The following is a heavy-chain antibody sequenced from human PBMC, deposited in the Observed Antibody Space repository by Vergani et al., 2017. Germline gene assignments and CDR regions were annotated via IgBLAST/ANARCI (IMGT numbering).Heavy chain of an antibody. CDR2: ISSSSSYI. V-gene: IGHV3-21*01. D-gene: IGHD6-13*01. CDR3: ARDRAAADYCYYYGMDV. Sequence: EVQLVESGGGLVKPGGSLRLSCAASGFTFSSYSMNWVRQAPGKGLEWVSSISSSSSYIYYADSVKGRFTISRDNAKNSLYLQMNSLRAEDTAVYYCARDRAAADYCYYYGMDVWGQGTTVTVSS. CDR1: GFTFSSYS. J-gene: IGHJ6*02.